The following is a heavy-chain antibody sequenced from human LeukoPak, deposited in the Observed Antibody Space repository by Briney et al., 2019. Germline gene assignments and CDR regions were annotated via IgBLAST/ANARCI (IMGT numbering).Heavy chain of an antibody. CDR1: GLTFSSYS. V-gene: IGHV3-48*02. CDR3: ARGSIAAAGTGWFDP. Sequence: GGSLRLSCAASGLTFSSYSMNWVRQAPGKGLEWVSYISSSSSTIYYADSVKGRFTISRDNAKNSLYLQMNSLRDEDTAVYYCARGSIAAAGTGWFDPWGQGTLVTVSS. CDR2: ISSSSSTI. D-gene: IGHD6-13*01. J-gene: IGHJ5*02.